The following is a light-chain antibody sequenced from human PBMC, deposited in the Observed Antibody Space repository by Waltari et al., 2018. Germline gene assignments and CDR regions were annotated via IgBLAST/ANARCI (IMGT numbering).Light chain of an antibody. J-gene: IGLJ2*01. CDR1: SGRIAGNF. V-gene: IGLV6-57*04. Sequence: NFMLTQPHSVSESPGVTVTISCTRSSGRIAGNFVQWYQQRPGSASSIVIYEFSQRLSCVPDRFSGSINSSSNSASLTISGLTTEDDANYYCQSYDNTNHVVFGGGTKLTVL. CDR3: QSYDNTNHVV. CDR2: EFS.